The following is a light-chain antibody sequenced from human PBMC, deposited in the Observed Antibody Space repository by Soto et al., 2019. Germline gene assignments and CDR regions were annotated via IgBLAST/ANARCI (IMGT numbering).Light chain of an antibody. J-gene: IGKJ1*01. CDR2: TTS. Sequence: DIQMTQSPSSLSASVGDRVTIACRASQTVSKFVNWYQQKPGKVPTLLIFTTSTLHSGVPSMFSGSGSGTEFTLTINGLQPEDFATYYCQQTYTLPRTFAQGTKVDI. V-gene: IGKV1-39*01. CDR1: QTVSKF. CDR3: QQTYTLPRT.